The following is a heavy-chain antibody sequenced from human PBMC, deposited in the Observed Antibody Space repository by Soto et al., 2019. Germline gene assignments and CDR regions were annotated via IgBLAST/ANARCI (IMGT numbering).Heavy chain of an antibody. CDR1: GFTFSDYA. Sequence: VPLVESGGGVVQPGRSLRLSCAASGFTFSDYAMHWVRQAPGKGLEWVAVVSHDGRNTHYADSVKGRFTIYRDSSKNTVSLEMTSLRAEDTAVYYCAKGGRQWLVTSDFNYWGQGALVTVSS. CDR2: VSHDGRNT. CDR3: AKGGRQWLVTSDFNY. D-gene: IGHD6-19*01. V-gene: IGHV3-30*18. J-gene: IGHJ4*02.